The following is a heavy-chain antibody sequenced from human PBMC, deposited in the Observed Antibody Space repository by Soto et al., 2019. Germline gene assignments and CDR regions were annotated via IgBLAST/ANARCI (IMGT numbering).Heavy chain of an antibody. V-gene: IGHV3-23*01. D-gene: IGHD3-22*01. CDR3: AKDFLYYDSSGFHSALFDY. Sequence: GGSLRLSCAASGFTFSSYAMSWVRQAPGKGLEWVSAISGSGGSTYYADSVKGRFTISRDNSKNTLYLQMNSLRAEDTAVYYCAKDFLYYDSSGFHSALFDYWGQGTLVTVST. J-gene: IGHJ4*02. CDR2: ISGSGGST. CDR1: GFTFSSYA.